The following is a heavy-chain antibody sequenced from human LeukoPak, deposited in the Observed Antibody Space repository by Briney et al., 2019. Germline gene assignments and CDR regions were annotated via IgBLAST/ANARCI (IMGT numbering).Heavy chain of an antibody. CDR3: ARVLGYCSGGSCYPDAFDI. J-gene: IGHJ3*02. V-gene: IGHV4-4*07. D-gene: IGHD2-15*01. CDR1: GGSISSYY. CDR2: IYTSGST. Sequence: PSETLSLTCTVSGGSISSYYWSWIRQPAGKGLEWIGRIYTSGSTNYNPSLKSRVTMSVDTSKNQFSLKLSSVTAADTAVYYCARVLGYCSGGSCYPDAFDIWGQGTMVTVSS.